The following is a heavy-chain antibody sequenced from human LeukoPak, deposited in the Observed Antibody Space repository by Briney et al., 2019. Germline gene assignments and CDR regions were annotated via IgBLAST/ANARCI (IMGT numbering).Heavy chain of an antibody. Sequence: ASVTVSFTCSVYTLTKLSMHWVRQAPGKGGEGMGGFDPEDGETIYAQKFQGRVTITEDTSTDTAYMELSSLRSEDTAVYYCATDQVLGKYYYDSSGYRRHYTWGQGTLVTVSS. J-gene: IGHJ5*02. CDR1: VYTLTKLS. D-gene: IGHD3-22*01. CDR2: FDPEDGET. V-gene: IGHV1-24*01. CDR3: ATDQVLGKYYYDSSGYRRHYT.